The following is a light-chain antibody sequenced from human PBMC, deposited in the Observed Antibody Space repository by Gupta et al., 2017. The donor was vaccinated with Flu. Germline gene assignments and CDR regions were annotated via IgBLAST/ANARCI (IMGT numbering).Light chain of an antibody. CDR2: GAS. CDR3: QQYGSWLT. Sequence: EIVLTQSPGTLSLSPGERATLSCRASQSVSSSYLAWYQQKPGQAPRLLIYGASSRATGIPDRFSGSGSVTDFTLTISRLEPEDSAVYYCQQYGSWLTFGGGTKVEIK. CDR1: QSVSSSY. V-gene: IGKV3-20*01. J-gene: IGKJ4*01.